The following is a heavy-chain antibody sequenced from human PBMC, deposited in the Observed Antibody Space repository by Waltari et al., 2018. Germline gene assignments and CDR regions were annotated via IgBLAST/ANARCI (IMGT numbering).Heavy chain of an antibody. CDR1: GYTFTSYY. CDR3: ARADTAAAGTNYYYYGMDV. CDR2: INPSGGST. D-gene: IGHD6-13*01. J-gene: IGHJ6*02. Sequence: QVQLVQSGAEVKKPGASVKVSCKASGYTFTSYYMHWVRQAPGHGLEWMGIINPSGGSTSYAQKFQGRVTMTRDTSTSTVYMELSSLRSEDTAVYYCARADTAAAGTNYYYYGMDVWGQGTTVTVSS. V-gene: IGHV1-46*01.